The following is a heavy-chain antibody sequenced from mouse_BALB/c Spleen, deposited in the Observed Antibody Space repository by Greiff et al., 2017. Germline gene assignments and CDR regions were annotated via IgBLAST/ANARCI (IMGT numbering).Heavy chain of an antibody. D-gene: IGHD2-4*01. Sequence: DVKLVESWGGLVKPGGSLKLSCAASGFTFSSYTMSWVRQTPEKRLEWVATISSGGSYTYYPDSVKGRFTISRDNAKNTLYLQMSSLKSEDTAMYYCTRDQNMITPAWFAYWGQGTLVTVSA. CDR2: ISSGGSYT. J-gene: IGHJ3*01. CDR3: TRDQNMITPAWFAY. V-gene: IGHV5-6-4*01. CDR1: GFTFSSYT.